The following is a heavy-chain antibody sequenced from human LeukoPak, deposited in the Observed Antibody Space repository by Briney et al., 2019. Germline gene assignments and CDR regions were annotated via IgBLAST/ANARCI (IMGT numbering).Heavy chain of an antibody. CDR2: IYHSGST. CDR3: ASHLVGVTLFHFDY. CDR1: GDPITSSSYF. V-gene: IGHV4-39*01. D-gene: IGHD1-26*01. Sequence: PSETLSLTCTVSGDPITSSSYFWGWIRQPPGKGLEWIGSIYHSGSTYYNPSLKSRVTISVDTSKNQYSLKLSSLTAADTAVYYCASHLVGVTLFHFDYWGQGTLVTVSS. J-gene: IGHJ4*02.